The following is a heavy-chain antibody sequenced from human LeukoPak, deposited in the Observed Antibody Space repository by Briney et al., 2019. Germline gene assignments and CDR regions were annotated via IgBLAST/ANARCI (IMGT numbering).Heavy chain of an antibody. CDR2: ISSSSSYI. V-gene: IGHV3-21*01. D-gene: IGHD2-2*02. CDR1: GFTFSSYS. Sequence: GGSLRLSCAASGFTFSSYSMNWVRQAPGKGLEWVSSISSSSSYIYYADSVKGRFTISRDNAKNSLYLQMNSLRAEDTAVYYCASPYCSSTSCYNGAFDIWGQGTMVTVSS. J-gene: IGHJ3*02. CDR3: ASPYCSSTSCYNGAFDI.